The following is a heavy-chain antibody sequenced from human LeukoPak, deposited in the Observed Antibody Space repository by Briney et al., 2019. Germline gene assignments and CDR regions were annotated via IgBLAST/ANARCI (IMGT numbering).Heavy chain of an antibody. CDR1: GFTFSNYA. D-gene: IGHD3-22*01. Sequence: PGGSLRLSCAASGFTFSNYAMRWVRQAPGKGLEWVSGISGSGDSTYYADSVKGRFTISRDDSKNTLYLQMNSLRAEDTAVYYCARDGVYDSSGPLSYWGQGTLVTVSS. J-gene: IGHJ4*02. CDR3: ARDGVYDSSGPLSY. CDR2: ISGSGDST. V-gene: IGHV3-23*01.